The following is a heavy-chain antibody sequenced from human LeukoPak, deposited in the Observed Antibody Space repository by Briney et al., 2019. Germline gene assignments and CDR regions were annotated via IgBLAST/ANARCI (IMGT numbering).Heavy chain of an antibody. CDR1: GFIFSVYT. J-gene: IGHJ6*02. CDR2: ISSSGSDI. CDR3: ARGAYCSGGSCYYYYGMDV. V-gene: IGHV3-48*01. Sequence: GGSLRLSCAASGFIFSVYTIHWVRQAPGKGLEWISYISSSGSDIYYIDSVKGRFTISRDNAKNSLYLQMNSLRAEDTAVYYCARGAYCSGGSCYYYYGMDVWGQGTTVTVSS. D-gene: IGHD2-15*01.